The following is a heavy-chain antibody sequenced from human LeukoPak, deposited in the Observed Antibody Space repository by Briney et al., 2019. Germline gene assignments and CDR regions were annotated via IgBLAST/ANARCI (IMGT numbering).Heavy chain of an antibody. V-gene: IGHV4-4*07. CDR2: IYTSGST. Sequence: SETLSLTCTVSGGSISSYYWSWIRQPAGKGLEWIGRIYTSGSTNYNPSLKSRVTMSVDTSKNQFSLKLSSVTAADTAVYYCARDFMVLWFGVLTNYGMDVWGQGTTVTVSS. CDR3: ARDFMVLWFGVLTNYGMDV. J-gene: IGHJ6*02. D-gene: IGHD3-10*01. CDR1: GGSISSYY.